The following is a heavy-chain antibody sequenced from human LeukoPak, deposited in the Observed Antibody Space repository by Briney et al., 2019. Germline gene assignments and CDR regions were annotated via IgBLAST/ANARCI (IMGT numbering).Heavy chain of an antibody. Sequence: PGGSLRLSCAASGFTFSSYAMSWVRQAPGKGLEWVSAMSGSGGSTYYADSVKGRFTVSRDNSKNTLYVQMKSLRAEDTAVYYCAKDFVVVPGNVNYFDYWGQGTLVTVSS. V-gene: IGHV3-23*01. D-gene: IGHD2-21*02. CDR2: MSGSGGST. CDR3: AKDFVVVPGNVNYFDY. CDR1: GFTFSSYA. J-gene: IGHJ4*02.